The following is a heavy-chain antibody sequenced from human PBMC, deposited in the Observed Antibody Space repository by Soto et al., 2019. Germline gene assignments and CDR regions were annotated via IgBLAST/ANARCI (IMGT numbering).Heavy chain of an antibody. CDR2: MNPNSGNT. D-gene: IGHD4-17*01. CDR3: ERGVTTAASDY. J-gene: IGHJ4*02. CDR1: GYTFTSFD. V-gene: IGHV1-8*01. Sequence: QVPLVQSGAEVKKPGASVKVSCKASGYTFTSFDINWVRQATGQGLEWMGWMNPNSGNTAYAQKFQGRVTMTSTSISTAYMELSSLTSDDTAGYYCERGVTTAASDYWGQGTLVTVSS.